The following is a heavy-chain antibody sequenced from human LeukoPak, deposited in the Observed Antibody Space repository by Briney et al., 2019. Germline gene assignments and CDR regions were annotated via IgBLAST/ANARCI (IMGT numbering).Heavy chain of an antibody. J-gene: IGHJ6*02. CDR1: GFTFSSYS. CDR2: ISSSSSYI. Sequence: GGSLRLSCAASGFTFSSYSMNWVRQAPGKGLEWVSSISSSSSYIYYAGSVKGRFTISRDNAKNSLYLQMNSLRAEDTAVYYCAREYSPFGMDVWGQGTTVTVSS. D-gene: IGHD1-26*01. V-gene: IGHV3-21*01. CDR3: AREYSPFGMDV.